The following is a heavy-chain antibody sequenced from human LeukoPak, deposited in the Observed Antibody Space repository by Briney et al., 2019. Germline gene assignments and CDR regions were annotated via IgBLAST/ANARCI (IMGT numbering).Heavy chain of an antibody. CDR1: GFTFNNFV. D-gene: IGHD6-25*01. CDR2: ITGDGAT. J-gene: IGHJ5*02. V-gene: IGHV3-23*01. CDR3: AKGAAAGLVDWFDP. Sequence: GGSLTLSCAVSGFTFNNFVMMWVRQAPGKGLQWVSSITGDGATYYADSVRDRFMLSRDTSKNTLYLQMNSLTAEDTALYYCAKGAAAGLVDWFDPWGQGTLVTVSS.